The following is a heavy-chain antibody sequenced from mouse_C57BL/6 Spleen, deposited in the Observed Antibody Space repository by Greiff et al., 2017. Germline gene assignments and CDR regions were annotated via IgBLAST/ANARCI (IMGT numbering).Heavy chain of an antibody. CDR2: ISSGSSTI. V-gene: IGHV5-17*01. Sequence: EVKLVESGGGLVKPGGSLKLSCAASGFTFSDYGMHWVRQAPEKGLEWFAYISSGSSTIYYADTVKGRFTIFRDNAKNTLFLQMTSLRSEDTAMYYCASYDGYSYWYFDVWGTGTTVTVSS. J-gene: IGHJ1*03. CDR1: GFTFSDYG. CDR3: ASYDGYSYWYFDV. D-gene: IGHD2-3*01.